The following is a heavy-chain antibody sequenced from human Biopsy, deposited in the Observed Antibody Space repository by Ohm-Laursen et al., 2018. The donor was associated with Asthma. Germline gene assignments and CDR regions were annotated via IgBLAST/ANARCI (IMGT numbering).Heavy chain of an antibody. CDR2: HDHEEGGT. D-gene: IGHD4-17*01. V-gene: IGHV1-24*01. Sequence: AASVKASCKVSGYSLTDLSMHWVRQAPGQGLEWMGGHDHEEGGTVNARRFQGRATMTEDTSTDTAYMELSSLSSEDTAVYYCASDFPKDYVRYNFQFWGQGTLVTVSS. CDR1: GYSLTDLS. J-gene: IGHJ4*02. CDR3: ASDFPKDYVRYNFQF.